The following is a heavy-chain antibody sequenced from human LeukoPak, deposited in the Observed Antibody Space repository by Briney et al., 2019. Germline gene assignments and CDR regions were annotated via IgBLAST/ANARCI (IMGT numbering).Heavy chain of an antibody. CDR1: GFTFNNYW. CDR3: AREAASGSYSGSDS. CDR2: IKQDGSEK. J-gene: IGHJ5*01. Sequence: GGSLRLSCAGSGFTFNNYWMSWVRQAPGKGLEWVANIKQDGSEKYYMDSVKGRFTISRDNAKNSLYLQMNSLRAEDTAVYYCAREAASGSYSGSDSWGQGTLVTVSS. D-gene: IGHD1-26*01. V-gene: IGHV3-7*01.